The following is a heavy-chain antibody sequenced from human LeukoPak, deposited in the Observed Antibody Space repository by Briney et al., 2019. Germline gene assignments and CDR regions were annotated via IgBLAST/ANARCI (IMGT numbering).Heavy chain of an antibody. CDR1: GYTFTSFD. D-gene: IGHD3-10*01. J-gene: IGHJ5*02. CDR2: INPNSGGT. Sequence: GASVKVSCKASGYTFTSFDINWVRQATGQGLEWMGWINPNSGGTNYAQKFQGWVTMTRDTSISTAYMELSRLRSDDTAVYYCARGSVLILYGSGLSWFDPWGQGTLVTVSS. CDR3: ARGSVLILYGSGLSWFDP. V-gene: IGHV1-2*04.